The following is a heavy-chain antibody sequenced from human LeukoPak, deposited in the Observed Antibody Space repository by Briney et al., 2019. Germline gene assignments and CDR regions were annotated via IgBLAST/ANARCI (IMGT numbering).Heavy chain of an antibody. CDR2: ICSSAGNT. Sequence: PGGPLTLPCAACGFPFRLSPMSWVRRSTVKALVWLSSICSSAGNTYYADSVKGRFTISRDYSKNTLYLQMNSLRAEDTAIYYCAKNRGFRGVIVVPPLDFWGQGTLVTVSS. D-gene: IGHD3-16*02. CDR1: GFPFRLSP. CDR3: AKNRGFRGVIVVPPLDF. J-gene: IGHJ4*02. V-gene: IGHV3-23*01.